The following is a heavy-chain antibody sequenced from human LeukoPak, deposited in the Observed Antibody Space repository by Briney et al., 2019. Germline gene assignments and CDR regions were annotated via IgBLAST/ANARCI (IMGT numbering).Heavy chain of an antibody. CDR3: ARVRLGDYDILTGYSPDDFDY. D-gene: IGHD3-9*01. CDR2: ISAYNGNT. CDR1: GHTFTSYG. Sequence: ASVKVSCKASGHTFTSYGISWVRQAPGQGLEWMGWISAYNGNTNYAQKLQGRVTMTTDTSTSTAYMELRSLRSDDTAVYYCARVRLGDYDILTGYSPDDFDYWGQGTLVTVSS. J-gene: IGHJ4*02. V-gene: IGHV1-18*01.